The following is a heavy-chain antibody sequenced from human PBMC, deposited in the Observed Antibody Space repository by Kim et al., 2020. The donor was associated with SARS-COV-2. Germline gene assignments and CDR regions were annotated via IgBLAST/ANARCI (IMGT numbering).Heavy chain of an antibody. CDR3: ARRVAVPAMYYYMDV. Sequence: NPPLKRRITISADMSKNQFSLNLSSVTAADTAVYYCARRVAVPAMYYYMDVWGKGTTVTVSS. J-gene: IGHJ6*03. V-gene: IGHV4-30-2*05. D-gene: IGHD5-18*01.